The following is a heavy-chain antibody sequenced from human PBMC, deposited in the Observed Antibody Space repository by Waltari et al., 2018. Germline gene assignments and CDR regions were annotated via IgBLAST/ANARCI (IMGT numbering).Heavy chain of an antibody. D-gene: IGHD2-8*02. Sequence: QVQLQQWGAGVLQPSETLSLTCAVYGGSLSSYYWGWIRQPPGKGLEWIGEINHAGYINYNPALGSRGTLLVDTSKSQFSLKVNSVTAADAAVYYCVRLEDCTGPGGNCYSGDSFAMDVWGQGTTVTVSS. CDR1: GGSLSSYY. J-gene: IGHJ6*02. CDR3: VRLEDCTGPGGNCYSGDSFAMDV. V-gene: IGHV4-34*01. CDR2: INHAGYI.